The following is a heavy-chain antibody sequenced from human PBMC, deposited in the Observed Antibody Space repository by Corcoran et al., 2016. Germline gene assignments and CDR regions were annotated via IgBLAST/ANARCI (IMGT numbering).Heavy chain of an antibody. D-gene: IGHD2-21*02. Sequence: QVQLVESGGGVVQPGMSLRLSCAASGFTFSSYGMHWVRQAPGKGLEWVAVISYDGSNKYYADSVKGRFTISRDNSKNTLYLQMNSLGAEETAVYYCAKGGMGPCGDCSLGAFDIWGQGTMVTVSS. CDR1: GFTFSSYG. J-gene: IGHJ3*02. CDR2: ISYDGSNK. CDR3: AKGGMGPCGDCSLGAFDI. V-gene: IGHV3-30*18.